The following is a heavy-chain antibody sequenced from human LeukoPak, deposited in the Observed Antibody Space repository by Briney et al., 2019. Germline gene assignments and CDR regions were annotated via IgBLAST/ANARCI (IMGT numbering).Heavy chain of an antibody. Sequence: PSETLSLTCTVSGASIRSGDYYGGGIRQPPGKGLGWIGYIYDSGSTYYNPSLKSRITISVDTSENRFSLKLSSVTATDTAVYYCARDCSGGSCYGAFDIWGQGTMVTVSS. CDR3: ARDCSGGSCYGAFDI. V-gene: IGHV4-30-4*01. J-gene: IGHJ3*02. CDR2: IYDSGST. D-gene: IGHD2-15*01. CDR1: GASIRSGDYY.